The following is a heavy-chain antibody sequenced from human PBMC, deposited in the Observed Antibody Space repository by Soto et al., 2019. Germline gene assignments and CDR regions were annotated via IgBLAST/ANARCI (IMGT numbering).Heavy chain of an antibody. CDR2: IKSKANGGTT. J-gene: IGHJ4*02. Sequence: EVQLVESGGGLVKPGGSLTLSCAASGFIFNDAWMNWVRQAPGKGLEWVGRIKSKANGGTTDYAASVKGRFTISRDDSKTTVYLKMNSLKTEDAAVYYCTTMDNYGGTVPFDYWGQGTLVTVSS. CDR1: GFIFNDAW. D-gene: IGHD4-17*01. CDR3: TTMDNYGGTVPFDY. V-gene: IGHV3-15*07.